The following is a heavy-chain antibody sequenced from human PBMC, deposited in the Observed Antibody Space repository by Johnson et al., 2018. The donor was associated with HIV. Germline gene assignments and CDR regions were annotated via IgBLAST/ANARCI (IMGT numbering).Heavy chain of an antibody. CDR3: AKEKGWGDGYNRAFDI. CDR1: GFTFSDAW. Sequence: VQLVESGGGLVKPGGSLRVSCAASGFTFSDAWMSWVRQAPGKGLEWVGRIKSKTDGGTTDYAAPVKGRFTISRDDSKNTLYLQMNSLRAEDTALYYCAKEKGWGDGYNRAFDIWGQGTMVTVSS. V-gene: IGHV3-15*01. D-gene: IGHD5-24*01. CDR2: IKSKTDGGTT. J-gene: IGHJ3*02.